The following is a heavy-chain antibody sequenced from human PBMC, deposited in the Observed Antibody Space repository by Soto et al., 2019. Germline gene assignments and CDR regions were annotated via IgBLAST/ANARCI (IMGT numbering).Heavy chain of an antibody. D-gene: IGHD3-10*01. V-gene: IGHV3-53*02. J-gene: IGHJ4*02. CDR1: GLSVSDKY. CDR2: TYTGGNS. Sequence: EVQLVQTGGGLIKPGGSLSLSCAASGLSVSDKYMSWVRQAPGKGLEWVSLTYTGGNSYFADFVKGRFIVSRDISKNTLFLHMNSLAAEVTAVYYCAREGHAYGLDFWGQGSLVTVSS. CDR3: AREGHAYGLDF.